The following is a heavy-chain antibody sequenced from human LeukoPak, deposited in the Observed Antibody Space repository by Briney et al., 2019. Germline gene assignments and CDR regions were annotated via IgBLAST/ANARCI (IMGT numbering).Heavy chain of an antibody. CDR3: AKDSAAQGDYFEY. D-gene: IGHD3-16*01. Sequence: GGSLRLSCAASGFTLDDYAMHWVRQAPGKGLEWVSFIGGDGGSTYYADSVKGRFTISRDNSKNSLYLQMNSLRTEDTALYYCAKDSAAQGDYFEYWGQGTLVTGSS. V-gene: IGHV3-43*02. J-gene: IGHJ4*02. CDR1: GFTLDDYA. CDR2: IGGDGGST.